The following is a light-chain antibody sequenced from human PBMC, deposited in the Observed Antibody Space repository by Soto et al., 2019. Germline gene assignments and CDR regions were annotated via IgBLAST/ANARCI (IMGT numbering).Light chain of an antibody. CDR3: QQYYTTPWT. CDR1: QSVLYSSNNKNY. CDR2: WAS. J-gene: IGKJ1*01. Sequence: DIVMTQSPDSLAVSLGERATINCKSSQSVLYSSNNKNYLAWYQQKPGQSPNLLIYWASTRESGVPDRVSGSGSGTDFTLTISSLQAEDVAVYYCQQYYTTPWTFGQGTKVEIK. V-gene: IGKV4-1*01.